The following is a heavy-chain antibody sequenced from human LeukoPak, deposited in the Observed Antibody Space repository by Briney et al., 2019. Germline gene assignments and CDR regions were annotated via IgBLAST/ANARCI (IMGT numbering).Heavy chain of an antibody. D-gene: IGHD6-6*01. CDR2: TQEDGSEK. CDR1: RFAFSTYW. V-gene: IGHV3-7*05. J-gene: IGHJ6*02. CDR3: ARDSPGSSRFYHYYGLDV. Sequence: PGRSLRLSCAASRFAFSTYWMSWVRQAPGKGLEWVANTQEDGSEKYYVDSVKGRFTIYRDNAKNSLYLQMNRLRAEDTAVYYCARDSPGSSRFYHYYGLDVWGQGTTVTASS.